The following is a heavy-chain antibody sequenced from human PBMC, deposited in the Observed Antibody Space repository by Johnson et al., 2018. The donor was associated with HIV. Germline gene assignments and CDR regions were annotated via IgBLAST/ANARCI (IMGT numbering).Heavy chain of an antibody. CDR2: IYSGGST. Sequence: VQLVESGGGLVQPGGSLRLSCAASGFTVSSNYMSWVRQAPGKGLEWVSVIYSGGSTYYADSVKGRFTISRDNAKNSLYLQMNRLRAEGTAVYYCAGLRAARPRSLDIWGQGTMVTVSS. CDR3: AGLRAARPRSLDI. J-gene: IGHJ3*02. D-gene: IGHD6-6*01. CDR1: GFTVSSNY. V-gene: IGHV3-66*01.